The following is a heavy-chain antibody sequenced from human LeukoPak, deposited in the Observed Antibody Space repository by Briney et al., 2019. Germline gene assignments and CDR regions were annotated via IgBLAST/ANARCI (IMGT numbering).Heavy chain of an antibody. CDR1: GFTFSSYAM. J-gene: IGHJ4*02. D-gene: IGHD3-10*01. Sequence: GSLRLSCAASGFTFSSYAMSWVRQAPGKGLEWIGEIYHSGSTNYNPSLKSRVTISVDKSKNQFSLKLSSVTAADTAVYYCARTTMVRGVTNRGYFDYWGQGTLVTVSS. CDR3: ARTTMVRGVTNRGYFDY. V-gene: IGHV4-4*02. CDR2: IYHSGST.